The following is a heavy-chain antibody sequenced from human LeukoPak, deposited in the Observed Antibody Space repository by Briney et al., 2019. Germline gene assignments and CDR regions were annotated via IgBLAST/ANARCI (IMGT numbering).Heavy chain of an antibody. J-gene: IGHJ6*02. CDR2: INHSGST. CDR3: ARIQYYYGSGTQRGMDV. D-gene: IGHD3-10*01. CDR1: GGSFSGYY. V-gene: IGHV4-34*01. Sequence: PSETLSLTCAVYGGSFSGYYWSWIRQPPGKGLEWIGEINHSGSTNYNPSLKSRVTISVDTSKNQFSLKLSSVTAADTAVYYCARIQYYYGSGTQRGMDVWGQGTTVTVSS.